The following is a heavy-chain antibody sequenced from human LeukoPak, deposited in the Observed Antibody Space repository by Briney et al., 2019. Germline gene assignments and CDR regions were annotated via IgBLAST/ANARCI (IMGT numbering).Heavy chain of an antibody. D-gene: IGHD3-22*01. Sequence: ASVKVSCKASGYTFSTYGITWVRQAPGQRLEWMGWISAYNGNTKYAQKLQGRVTMTTDTSTSTAYMELRSLRSDDTAVYYCARSLITHYYDSSGYYEPSGDYWGQGTLVTVSS. V-gene: IGHV1-18*01. CDR3: ARSLITHYYDSSGYYEPSGDY. CDR2: ISAYNGNT. CDR1: GYTFSTYG. J-gene: IGHJ4*02.